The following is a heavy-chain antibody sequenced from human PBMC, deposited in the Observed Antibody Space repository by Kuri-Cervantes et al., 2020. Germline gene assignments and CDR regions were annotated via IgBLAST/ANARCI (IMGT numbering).Heavy chain of an antibody. V-gene: IGHV4-39*01. CDR2: IYYSGST. Sequence: SETLSLTCTVSGGSISSSSYYWGWIRQPPGKGLEWIGSIYYSGSTYYNPSLKSRVTISVDTSKNQFSLKLSSVTAADTAVYYCARGRYYYGSGSYYNPYGMDVWGQGTTVPSP. CDR3: ARGRYYYGSGSYYNPYGMDV. D-gene: IGHD3-10*01. J-gene: IGHJ6*02. CDR1: GGSISSSSYY.